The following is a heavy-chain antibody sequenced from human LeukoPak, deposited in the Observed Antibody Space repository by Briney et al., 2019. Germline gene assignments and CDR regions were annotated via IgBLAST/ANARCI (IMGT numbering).Heavy chain of an antibody. CDR2: IIPIFGIA. CDR1: GGTFSSYA. Sequence: ASVKVSCKASGGTFSSYAISWVRQAPGQGLEWMRRIIPIFGIANYAQKFQGRVTITADKSTSTAYMELSSLRSEDTAVYYCARDPWVGSSSWIYYGMDVWGQGTTVTVSS. CDR3: ARDPWVGSSSWIYYGMDV. J-gene: IGHJ6*02. V-gene: IGHV1-69*04. D-gene: IGHD6-13*01.